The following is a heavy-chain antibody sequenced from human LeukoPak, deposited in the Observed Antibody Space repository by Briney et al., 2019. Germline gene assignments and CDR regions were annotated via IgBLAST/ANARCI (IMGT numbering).Heavy chain of an antibody. J-gene: IGHJ4*02. V-gene: IGHV4-59*01. CDR3: ARYGLAGYYFDY. CDR1: GGSISPYY. CDR2: IYYSGST. D-gene: IGHD3-16*01. Sequence: SETLSLTCTVSGGSISPYYWSWIRQPPGKGLEWIGYIYYSGSTNYNPSLKSRLTISVDTSKNQFSLKLSSVTAADTAMYYCARYGLAGYYFDYWGQGTLVTVSS.